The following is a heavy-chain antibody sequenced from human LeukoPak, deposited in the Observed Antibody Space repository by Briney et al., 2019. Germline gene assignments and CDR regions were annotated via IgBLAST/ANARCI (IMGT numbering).Heavy chain of an antibody. J-gene: IGHJ3*02. CDR2: ISSNGGST. CDR3: ARGRTPLWWSGDAFGI. D-gene: IGHD4/OR15-4a*01. V-gene: IGHV3-64*01. CDR1: GFTFSSYA. Sequence: PGGSLRLSCAASGFTFSSYAMHWVRQAPGKGLEYVSAISSNGGSTYYANSVKGRFTISRDNSKNTLYLQMGSLRAEDMAVYYCARGRTPLWWSGDAFGIWGQGTMVTVSS.